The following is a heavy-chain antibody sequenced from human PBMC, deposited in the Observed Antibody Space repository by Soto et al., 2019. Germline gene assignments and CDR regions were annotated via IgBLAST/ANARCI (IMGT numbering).Heavy chain of an antibody. D-gene: IGHD3-22*01. V-gene: IGHV3-23*01. CDR1: GFTFSSYA. CDR2: ISGSGGST. CDR3: AKCHDGSGYPPVYYYGMDV. Sequence: GGSLRLSCAASGFTFSSYAMSWVRQAPGKGLEWVSAISGSGGSTYYADPVKGRFTISRDNSKNTLYLQMNSLRAEDTAVYYCAKCHDGSGYPPVYYYGMDVWGQGTTVTVSS. J-gene: IGHJ6*02.